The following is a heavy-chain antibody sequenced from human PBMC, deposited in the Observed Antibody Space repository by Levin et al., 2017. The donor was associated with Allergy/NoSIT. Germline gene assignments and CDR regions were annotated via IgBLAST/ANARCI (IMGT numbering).Heavy chain of an antibody. CDR3: ARSYYDSSGYYNLMVNYYYGMDV. J-gene: IGHJ6*02. V-gene: IGHV1-69*04. CDR1: GGTFSSYA. Sequence: SVKVSCKASGGTFSSYAISWVRQAPGQGLEWMGRIIPILGIANYAQKFQGRVTITADKSTSTAYMELSSLRSEDTAVYYCARSYYDSSGYYNLMVNYYYGMDVWGQGTTVTVSS. D-gene: IGHD3-22*01. CDR2: IIPILGIA.